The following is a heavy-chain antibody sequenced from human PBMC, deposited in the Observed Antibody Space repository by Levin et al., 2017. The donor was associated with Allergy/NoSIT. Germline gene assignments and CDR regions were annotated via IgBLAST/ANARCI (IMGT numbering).Heavy chain of an antibody. CDR1: GGTFNSQS. CDR2: IIPIIGTA. J-gene: IGHJ4*02. V-gene: IGHV1-69*13. CDR3: ARDGGYSSSGHSFFGY. D-gene: IGHD6-6*01. Sequence: ASVKVSCKGSGGTFNSQSINWVRQAPGQGLEWMGGIIPIIGTATYAQKFQGRVTITADESTSTVYLELSSLRFEETAVYYCARDGGYSSSGHSFFGYWGQGTLVTASS.